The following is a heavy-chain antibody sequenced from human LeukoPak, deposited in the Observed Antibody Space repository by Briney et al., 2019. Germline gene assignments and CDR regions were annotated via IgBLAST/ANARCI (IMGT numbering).Heavy chain of an antibody. CDR2: MNPNSGNT. CDR3: AKDSIALAAGTSVAFDI. Sequence: GASVKVSCKASGYTLTSYDINWVRQATGQGLEWMGWMNPNSGNTGYAQKFQGRVTITRNISISTAYMELSSLRSEDTAVYYCAKDSIALAAGTSVAFDIWGQGTMVTVSS. V-gene: IGHV1-8*03. CDR1: GYTLTSYD. D-gene: IGHD6-13*01. J-gene: IGHJ3*02.